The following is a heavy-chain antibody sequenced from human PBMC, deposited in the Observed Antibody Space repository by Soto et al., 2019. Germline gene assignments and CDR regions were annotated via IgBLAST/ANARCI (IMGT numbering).Heavy chain of an antibody. D-gene: IGHD3-10*01. J-gene: IGHJ5*01. CDR3: ARDPGYGSGSSVNPSLDS. CDR2: IKTDASEK. V-gene: IGHV3-7*01. Sequence: RESLSLSCAASGFPLRSYCLSWVRQAPGKGLEWLATIKTDASEKKYVDSVKGRFTVSRDNAKNSLYIQMDSLRADDTAVYYCARDPGYGSGSSVNPSLDSWGRGTLVTV. CDR1: GFPLRSYC.